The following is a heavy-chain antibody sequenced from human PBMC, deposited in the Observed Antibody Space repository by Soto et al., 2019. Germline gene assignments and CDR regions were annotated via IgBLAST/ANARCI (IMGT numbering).Heavy chain of an antibody. D-gene: IGHD6-13*01. Sequence: GASVKVSCKASGGTFSSYTISWVRQAPGQGLEWMGRIIPILGIANYAQKFQGRVTITADKSTSTAYMELSSLRSEDTAVYYCARIAAAGAYFDYWGQGTLVTVSS. CDR2: IIPILGIA. V-gene: IGHV1-69*02. J-gene: IGHJ4*02. CDR3: ARIAAAGAYFDY. CDR1: GGTFSSYT.